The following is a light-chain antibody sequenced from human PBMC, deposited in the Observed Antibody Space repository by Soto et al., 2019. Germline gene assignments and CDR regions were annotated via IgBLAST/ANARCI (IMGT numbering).Light chain of an antibody. CDR3: QQYGSSPPRYT. CDR1: QTLSSNY. Sequence: EVVLTQSPGTLSLPPGARATLSCRASQTLSSNYLAWYQQIAGQAPRLLIYGTSSRATGIPDRFSGSGSGTDFTLTISRLGPEDFAVYYCQQYGSSPPRYTFGQGTKLEIK. V-gene: IGKV3-20*01. J-gene: IGKJ2*01. CDR2: GTS.